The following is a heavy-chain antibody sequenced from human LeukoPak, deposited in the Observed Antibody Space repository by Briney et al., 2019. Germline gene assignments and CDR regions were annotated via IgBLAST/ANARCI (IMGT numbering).Heavy chain of an antibody. CDR1: GGSISSSSYY. Sequence: SETLSLTCTVSGGSISSSSYYWGWIRQPPGKGLEWIGSIYYSGSNYSNPSLKSRVTISVDTSKNQFSLKLSSVTDADTAVYYCARHLRAARSDWYFDLWGRGTLVTVSS. V-gene: IGHV4-39*01. CDR3: ARHLRAARSDWYFDL. CDR2: IYYSGSN. D-gene: IGHD6-6*01. J-gene: IGHJ2*01.